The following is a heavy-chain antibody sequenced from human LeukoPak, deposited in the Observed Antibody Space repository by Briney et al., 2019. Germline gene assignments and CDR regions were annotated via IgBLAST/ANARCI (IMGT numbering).Heavy chain of an antibody. D-gene: IGHD5-24*01. CDR1: GFTFSSYS. J-gene: IGHJ4*02. Sequence: GGSLRLSCAASGFTFSSYSMNWVRQAPGKELEWVSSISGSSSYIFYPDSVKGRFTISRDNAKNSLYLQMNSLRAEDTAVYYCARDLGWLQSDYWGQGTLVTVSS. CDR2: ISGSSSYI. CDR3: ARDLGWLQSDY. V-gene: IGHV3-21*01.